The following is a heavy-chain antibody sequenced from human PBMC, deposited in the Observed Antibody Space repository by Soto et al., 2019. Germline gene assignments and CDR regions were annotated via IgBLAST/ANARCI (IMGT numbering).Heavy chain of an antibody. CDR2: IGTRGNTK. CDR1: GFTFSDYY. J-gene: IGHJ4*02. Sequence: GGSLRLSCATSGFTFSDYYMSWIRQAPGKGLEWVSYIGTRGNTKYYADSVRGRSTISRDNAKNSLHLQMNSLRADDTAVYYCARDGTEYYGEYYDYWGQGIPVTVSS. V-gene: IGHV3-11*01. D-gene: IGHD4-17*01. CDR3: ARDGTEYYGEYYDY.